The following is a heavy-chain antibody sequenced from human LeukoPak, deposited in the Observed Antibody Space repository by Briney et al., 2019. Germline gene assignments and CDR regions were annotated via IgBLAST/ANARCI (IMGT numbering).Heavy chain of an antibody. CDR3: VKDSSGYYFRHWYFDL. CDR1: GFTFSSYA. V-gene: IGHV3-30-3*01. CDR2: ISYDGSNK. J-gene: IGHJ2*01. Sequence: GGSLRLSCAASGFTFSSYAMHWVRQAPGKGLEWVAVISYDGSNKYYADSVKGRFTISRDNSKNTLYLQMNSLRAEDTAVYYCVKDSSGYYFRHWYFDLWGRGTLVTVSS. D-gene: IGHD3-22*01.